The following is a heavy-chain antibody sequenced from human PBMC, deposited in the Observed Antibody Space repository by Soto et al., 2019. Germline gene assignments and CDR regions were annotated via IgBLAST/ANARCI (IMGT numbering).Heavy chain of an antibody. D-gene: IGHD2-15*01. V-gene: IGHV4-31*03. J-gene: IGHJ4*02. CDR1: GGSISSGGYY. CDR2: IYYSGST. Sequence: QVQLQESGPGLVKPSQTLSLTCTVSGGSISSGGYYWSWIRQHPGKGLEWIWYIYYSGSTYYNPSLKSRVTISVDTXXYXFXXKLSSVTAADTAVYYCARAGYCSGGSCYSLYYFDYWGQGTLVTVSS. CDR3: ARAGYCSGGSCYSLYYFDY.